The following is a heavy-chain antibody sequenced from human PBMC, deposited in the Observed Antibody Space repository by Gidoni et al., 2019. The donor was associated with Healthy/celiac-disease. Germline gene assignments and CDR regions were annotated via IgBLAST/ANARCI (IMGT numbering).Heavy chain of an antibody. Sequence: QVPLHQSGPGLVQPSQTLSLTCSLSGDRVSSNSAAWNWIRQSPSRGLEWLGRTYYRSKWYNEYAVSVKSRITINPDTSKNKFALQLKSVTPEDTAVYYCAREELGREPRFDYWGQGTLVTVSS. V-gene: IGHV6-1*01. CDR1: GDRVSSNSAA. D-gene: IGHD1-26*01. CDR2: TYYRSKWYN. CDR3: AREELGREPRFDY. J-gene: IGHJ4*02.